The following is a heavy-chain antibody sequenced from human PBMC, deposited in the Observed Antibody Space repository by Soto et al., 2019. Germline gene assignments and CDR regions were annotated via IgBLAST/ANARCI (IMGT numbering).Heavy chain of an antibody. J-gene: IGHJ4*02. CDR2: IYWADDQ. V-gene: IGHV2-5*02. CDR3: AHAGDYDLLSFDH. Sequence: QITLKESGPPLVRPAQTLTLTCAFSGFSLTTTSMGVAWIRQPPGKALEWLALIYWADDQRYSPALKDRLTIPKDTSRRRVVPTISNMNPEDTGTYVCAHAGDYDLLSFDHWGPGTLVTVSS. CDR1: GFSLTTTSMG. D-gene: IGHD4-17*01.